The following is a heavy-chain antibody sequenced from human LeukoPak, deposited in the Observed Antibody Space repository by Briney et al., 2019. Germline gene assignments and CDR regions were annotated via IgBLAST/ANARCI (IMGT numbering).Heavy chain of an antibody. V-gene: IGHV4-59*08. J-gene: IGHJ4*02. Sequence: NPSETLSLTCTVSGGSLSTYYWSWIRQPPGEGLEWIGYIYYSGITKYNPSLKSRVTISVDTSKNQFSLKLSSVAAADTAVYSCARAVGSGWYNYWGQGTLVTVSS. D-gene: IGHD6-19*01. CDR1: GGSLSTYY. CDR3: ARAVGSGWYNY. CDR2: IYYSGIT.